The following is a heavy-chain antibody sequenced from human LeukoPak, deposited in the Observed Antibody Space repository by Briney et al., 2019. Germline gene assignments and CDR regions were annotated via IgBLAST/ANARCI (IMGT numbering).Heavy chain of an antibody. CDR3: ARDLKYSSAPDVDKTFDP. CDR2: IIPIFDAT. V-gene: IGHV1-69*13. Sequence: ASVKVSCKASGGTFSSYAFSWVRQAPGQGLEWMGGIIPIFDATNYAQKFQGRVTITADESTSTAYMELSSLRSEGTAVYYCARDLKYSSAPDVDKTFDPWGQGTLVTVSS. D-gene: IGHD6-25*01. J-gene: IGHJ5*02. CDR1: GGTFSSYA.